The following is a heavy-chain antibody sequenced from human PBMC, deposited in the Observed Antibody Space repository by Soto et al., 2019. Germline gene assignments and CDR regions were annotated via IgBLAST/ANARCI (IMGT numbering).Heavy chain of an antibody. CDR2: ISAYNGNT. CDR3: ARVPDYYDSRGYEYFDY. D-gene: IGHD3-22*01. V-gene: IGHV1-18*01. CDR1: GYTFTSYG. J-gene: IGHJ4*02. Sequence: ASVKVSCKAAGYTFTSYGISWVRQAPGQGLEWMGWISAYNGNTNYAQKLQGRVTMTTDTSTSTAYMALRSLRSDDTAVYYCARVPDYYDSRGYEYFDYWGQGTLVTVSS.